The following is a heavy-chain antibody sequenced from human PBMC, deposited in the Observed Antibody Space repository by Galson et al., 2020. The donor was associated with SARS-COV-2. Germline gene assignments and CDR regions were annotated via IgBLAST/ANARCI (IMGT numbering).Heavy chain of an antibody. CDR3: ARGLALRLGEDF. D-gene: IGHD3-16*01. CDR1: GGSFSDYY. Sequence: QCINAEMETSETLSLTCSVYGGSFSDYYWSWIRQPPGKGLEWIGEINHSGSTNYNPSLKSRVTISVDTSKNQFSLKLTSVTAADTAMYYCARGLALRLGEDFWGQGTLVTVSS. V-gene: IGHV4-34*01. J-gene: IGHJ4*02. CDR2: INHSGST.